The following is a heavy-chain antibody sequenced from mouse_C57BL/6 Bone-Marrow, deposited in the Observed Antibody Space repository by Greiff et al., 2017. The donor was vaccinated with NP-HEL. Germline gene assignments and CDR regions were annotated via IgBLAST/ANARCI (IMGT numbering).Heavy chain of an antibody. V-gene: IGHV5-12*01. CDR2: ISNGGGST. Sequence: DVKLVESGGGLVQPGGSLKLSCAASGFTFSDYYMYWVRQTPEKRLEWVAYISNGGGSTYYPDTVKGRFTISRDNAKNTLYLQMSRLKSEDTAMYYCARQGFISYFDYWGQGTTLTVSS. CDR3: ARQGFISYFDY. D-gene: IGHD1-1*01. J-gene: IGHJ2*01. CDR1: GFTFSDYY.